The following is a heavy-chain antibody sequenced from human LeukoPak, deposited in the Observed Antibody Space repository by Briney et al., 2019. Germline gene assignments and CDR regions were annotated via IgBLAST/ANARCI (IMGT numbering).Heavy chain of an antibody. V-gene: IGHV3-23*01. CDR3: AKAVVRVTRVFDS. J-gene: IGHJ4*02. Sequence: GGPLRLSCIASGFTFTTHAMIWVRQAPGKGLEWVSSISGSGDDTYYADSVKGRYTISRDNSENTLYLQMINLRGEDTAVYYCAKAVVRVTRVFDSWGQGSLVTVSS. CDR1: GFTFTTHA. D-gene: IGHD2-15*01. CDR2: ISGSGDDT.